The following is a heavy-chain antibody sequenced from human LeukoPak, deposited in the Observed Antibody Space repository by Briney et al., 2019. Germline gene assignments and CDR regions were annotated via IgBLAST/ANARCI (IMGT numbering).Heavy chain of an antibody. CDR3: ARPRTAKIPSALDF. V-gene: IGHV3-30*04. Sequence: PGGSLRLSCAASGFTFSSYAMHWVRQAPGMGLEWLAVISYDGSHKFYADSVKGRFTISRDDSKNTLYLQMSSLRAEDTAVYSCARPRTAKIPSALDFWGQGTLVTVSS. J-gene: IGHJ4*02. D-gene: IGHD5-18*01. CDR1: GFTFSSYA. CDR2: ISYDGSHK.